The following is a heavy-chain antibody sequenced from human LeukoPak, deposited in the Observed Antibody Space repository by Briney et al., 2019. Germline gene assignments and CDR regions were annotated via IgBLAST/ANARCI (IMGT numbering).Heavy chain of an antibody. D-gene: IGHD3-10*02. CDR2: ISSSGSTI. Sequence: PGGSLRLSCAASGFSFSSYEMNWVRQAPGKGLEWVSYISSSGSTIYYADSVKGRFTISRDNAKNSLYLQMNSLRAEDTAVYYCAELGITMIGCVWGKGTTVTISS. CDR3: AELGITMIGCV. J-gene: IGHJ6*04. V-gene: IGHV3-48*03. CDR1: GFSFSSYE.